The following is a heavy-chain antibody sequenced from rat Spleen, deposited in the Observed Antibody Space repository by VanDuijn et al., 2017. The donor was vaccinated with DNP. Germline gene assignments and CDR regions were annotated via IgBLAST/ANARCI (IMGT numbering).Heavy chain of an antibody. Sequence: QVQLKESGPGLVQPSQTLSLTCTVSGFSLTSYHVHWVRQPPGKGLEWMAVMWSEGGTSYNSVLKSRLSISRDTSKSQVFLEVSSLQTEDTATYYCARDLRRVDYWGQGVMVTVSS. V-gene: IGHV2-32*01. J-gene: IGHJ2*01. CDR2: MWSEGGT. CDR3: ARDLRRVDY. D-gene: IGHD1-11*01. CDR1: GFSLTSYH.